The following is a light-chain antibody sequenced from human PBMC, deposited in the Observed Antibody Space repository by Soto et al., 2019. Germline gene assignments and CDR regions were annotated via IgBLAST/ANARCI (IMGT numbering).Light chain of an antibody. V-gene: IGKV3-20*01. CDR1: QSVSSSY. J-gene: IGKJ1*01. CDR2: GAS. CDR3: HQYGSSPAT. Sequence: EIVLTQSPGTLSLSPGERATLSCRASQSVSSSYLAWYQQKPGQAPRLLIYGASSRATDIPDRYSGSGSGTDFTLTIRRLETQHFAVYYCHQYGSSPATFGQGTKVDIK.